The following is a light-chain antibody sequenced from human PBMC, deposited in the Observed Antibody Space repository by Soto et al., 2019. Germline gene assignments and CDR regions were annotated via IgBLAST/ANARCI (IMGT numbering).Light chain of an antibody. Sequence: DLKITQSPSSLSASVGKRVTTTCRASQDIKNYLAWYQQGAGKVPKLLIYATSTLQSGVPSRFSGSGSGTDFTLTISSLQPEDVATYYCQKYNSAPLTFGGGTKVDIK. CDR2: ATS. CDR3: QKYNSAPLT. V-gene: IGKV1-27*01. CDR1: QDIKNY. J-gene: IGKJ4*01.